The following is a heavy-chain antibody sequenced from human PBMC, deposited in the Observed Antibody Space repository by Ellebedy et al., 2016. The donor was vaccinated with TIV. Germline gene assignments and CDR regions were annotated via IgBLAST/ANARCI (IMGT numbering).Heavy chain of an antibody. V-gene: IGHV1-2*04. CDR2: INPNSGGT. D-gene: IGHD5-18*01. J-gene: IGHJ4*02. CDR1: GFTFSSYG. CDR3: ARANVDTAMVPLFDY. Sequence: GESLKISXAASGFTFSSYGMHWVRQAPGQGLEWMGWINPNSGGTNYAQKFQGWVTMTRDTSISTAYMELSRLRSDDTAVYYCARANVDTAMVPLFDYWGQGTLVTVSS.